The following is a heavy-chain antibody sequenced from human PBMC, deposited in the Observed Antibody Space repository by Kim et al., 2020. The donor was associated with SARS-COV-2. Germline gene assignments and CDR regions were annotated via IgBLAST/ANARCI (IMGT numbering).Heavy chain of an antibody. D-gene: IGHD3-3*01. Sequence: SETLSLTCTVSGGSISSCSYYWGWIRQPPGKGLEWIGSIYYSGSTYYNPSLKSRVTISVDTSKNQFSLKLSSVTAADTAVYYCARVESPLPFWSGYVHY. CDR3: ARVESPLPFWSGYVHY. CDR2: IYYSGST. V-gene: IGHV4-39*01. CDR1: GGSISSCSYY. J-gene: IGHJ6*01.